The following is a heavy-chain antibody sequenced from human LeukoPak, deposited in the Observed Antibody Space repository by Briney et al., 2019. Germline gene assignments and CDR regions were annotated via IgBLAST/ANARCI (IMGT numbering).Heavy chain of an antibody. J-gene: IGHJ4*02. CDR2: IYSSGST. D-gene: IGHD3-22*01. CDR3: ARDHTFDRTFDY. Sequence: PSETLSLACTVSGGSINSGTSSWSWIRQPAGKGLEWIGHIYSSGSTNYNPSLKSRVTMSLDMSKNQFSLNLRSVTAADTAVYYCARDHTFDRTFDYWGQGTLVTVSS. CDR1: GGSINSGTSS. V-gene: IGHV4-61*09.